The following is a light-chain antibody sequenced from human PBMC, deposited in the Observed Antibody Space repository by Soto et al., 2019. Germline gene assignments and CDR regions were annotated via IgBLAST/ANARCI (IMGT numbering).Light chain of an antibody. CDR3: QDYGSSAWT. V-gene: IGKV3-20*01. Sequence: EIVLTQSACTLSSSPGERVTLSCGASQNVRTNYLAWYQQKNGQAPRLLIYGASTRASGIPERFSGSGYGTDFNLTISRLETEDFAVYYCQDYGSSAWTFGQGTKVDIK. CDR2: GAS. J-gene: IGKJ1*01. CDR1: QNVRTNY.